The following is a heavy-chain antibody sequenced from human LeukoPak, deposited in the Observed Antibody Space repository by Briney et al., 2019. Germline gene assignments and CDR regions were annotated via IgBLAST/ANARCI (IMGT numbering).Heavy chain of an antibody. V-gene: IGHV1-58*02. D-gene: IGHD3-22*01. CDR1: GFTFTSSA. J-gene: IGHJ4*02. Sequence: VASVKVSCKASGFTFTSSAMQWVRQARGQRLEWIGWIVVGSGYTNYAQKFQERVSITRDMSTSTAYMELSSLRSEDTAVYYCAARYFDNSGYYYYPFDYWGQGTLVTVSS. CDR2: IVVGSGYT. CDR3: AARYFDNSGYYYYPFDY.